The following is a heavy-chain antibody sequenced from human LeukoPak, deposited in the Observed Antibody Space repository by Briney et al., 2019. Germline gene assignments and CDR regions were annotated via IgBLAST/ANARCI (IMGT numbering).Heavy chain of an antibody. CDR2: ISYDGSNK. V-gene: IGHV3-30*18. CDR1: GFTFSSYG. D-gene: IGHD3-22*01. CDR3: AKGNYYDSGGFDY. J-gene: IGHJ4*02. Sequence: PGRSLRLSCAASGFTFSSYGMHWVRQAPGKGLEWVAVISYDGSNKYYADSVKGRFTISRDNSKNTLYLQMNSLRAEDTAVYYCAKGNYYDSGGFDYWGQGTLVTVSS.